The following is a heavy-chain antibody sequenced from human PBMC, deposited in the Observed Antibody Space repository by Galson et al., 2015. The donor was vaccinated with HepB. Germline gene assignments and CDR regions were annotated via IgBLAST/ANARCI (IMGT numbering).Heavy chain of an antibody. CDR2: ISAYNGNT. Sequence: SVKVSCKASGYTFTSYGISWVRQAPGQGLEWMGWISAYNGNTNYAQKLQGRVTMTTDTSTSTAYMELRSLRSDDTAVYYCARDLAIYGGNSDIQSNWFDPWGQGTLVTVSS. CDR1: GYTFTSYG. V-gene: IGHV1-18*04. J-gene: IGHJ5*02. D-gene: IGHD4-23*01. CDR3: ARDLAIYGGNSDIQSNWFDP.